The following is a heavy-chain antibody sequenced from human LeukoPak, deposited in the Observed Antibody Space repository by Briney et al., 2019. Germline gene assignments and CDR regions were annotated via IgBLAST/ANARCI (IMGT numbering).Heavy chain of an antibody. CDR2: IVYSGST. J-gene: IGHJ4*02. Sequence: SETLYLTCTVSGGSISSYYWRWIRQPPGQGLEWIGYIVYSGSTNYNPSLKSRVTISVDTSKTQFSLKLSSASAADTAVYYCARLVVVPAASASYYFDYWGQGTLVTVSS. V-gene: IGHV4-59*08. D-gene: IGHD2-2*01. CDR3: ARLVVVPAASASYYFDY. CDR1: GGSISSYY.